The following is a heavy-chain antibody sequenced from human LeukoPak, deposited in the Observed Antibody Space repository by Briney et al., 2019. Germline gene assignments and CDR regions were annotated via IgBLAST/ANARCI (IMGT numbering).Heavy chain of an antibody. Sequence: GGSLRLSCAASGFSFSDYYMSWNRQAPGKGLEWVSYISSSGTTIYYADSVKGRFTISRDNAKNSLYLQMNSLRAEDTAVYYCARDSCGYNYGFAAIDYWGQGTLVTVSS. CDR1: GFSFSDYY. D-gene: IGHD5-18*01. CDR3: ARDSCGYNYGFAAIDY. CDR2: ISSSGTTI. J-gene: IGHJ4*02. V-gene: IGHV3-11*01.